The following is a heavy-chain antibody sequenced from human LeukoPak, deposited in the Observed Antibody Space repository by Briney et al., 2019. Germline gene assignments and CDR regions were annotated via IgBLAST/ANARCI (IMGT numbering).Heavy chain of an antibody. Sequence: GGARQSSCQGAGYGFTIYCIAWVRRMPGKGVEWRGIIYPGDSDTRYSPSFQDQVTISADKSISTAYLQWSSLKASDTAMYYCARLSGSYYGPLDYWGQGPLVPVSS. J-gene: IGHJ4*02. CDR1: GYGFTIYC. V-gene: IGHV5-51*01. CDR2: IYPGDSDT. D-gene: IGHD1-26*01. CDR3: ARLSGSYYGPLDY.